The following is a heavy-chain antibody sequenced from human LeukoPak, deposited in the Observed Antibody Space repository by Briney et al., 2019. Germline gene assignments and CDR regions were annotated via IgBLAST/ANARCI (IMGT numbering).Heavy chain of an antibody. D-gene: IGHD3-3*01. V-gene: IGHV4-34*01. CDR1: GGSFSGYY. CDR2: INHSGST. J-gene: IGHJ6*03. CDR3: ARAGYDFWSAHTEYMDV. Sequence: SETLSLTCAVYGGSFSGYYWSWIRQPPGKGLEWIGEINHSGSTNYNPSLKSRVTISVDTSKNQFSLKLSSVTAADTAVYYCARAGYDFWSAHTEYMDVWGKGTTVTVSS.